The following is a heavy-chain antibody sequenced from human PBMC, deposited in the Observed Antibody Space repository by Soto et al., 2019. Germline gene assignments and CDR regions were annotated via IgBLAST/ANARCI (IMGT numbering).Heavy chain of an antibody. CDR2: INWNSDKV. CDR3: AKDKGGPPYDRAS. V-gene: IGHV3-9*01. D-gene: IGHD1-1*01. CDR1: GFNFGNYA. Sequence: VLLVESGGGLVQPGRSLRLSCAVSGFNFGNYAMHWVRQAPGKGLEWVAAINWNSDKVAYARSVLGRFTIFRDSSKNSVYLQMTRLTTEDTALYYFAKDKGGPPYDRASWGQGILVTVSS. J-gene: IGHJ5*02.